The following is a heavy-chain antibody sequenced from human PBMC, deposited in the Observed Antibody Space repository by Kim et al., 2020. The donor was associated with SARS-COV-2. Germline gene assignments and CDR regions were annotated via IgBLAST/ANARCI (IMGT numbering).Heavy chain of an antibody. CDR3: ASCYGSGNPWAFDI. D-gene: IGHD3-10*01. Sequence: GGSLRLSCAASGFTFSSYGMHWVRQAPGKGLEWVAVIWYDGSNKYYADSVKGRFTISRDNSKNTLYLQMNSLRAEDTAVYYCASCYGSGNPWAFDIWGQGTMVTVSS. CDR2: IWYDGSNK. V-gene: IGHV3-33*01. J-gene: IGHJ3*02. CDR1: GFTFSSYG.